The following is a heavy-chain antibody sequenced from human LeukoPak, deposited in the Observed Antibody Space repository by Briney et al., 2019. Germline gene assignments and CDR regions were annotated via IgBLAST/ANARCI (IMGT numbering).Heavy chain of an antibody. D-gene: IGHD2-15*01. CDR3: ASQNRAYCSGGSCYSGYYYYYYYMDV. CDR1: GESFSGYY. J-gene: IGHJ6*03. CDR2: INHSGST. V-gene: IGHV4-34*01. Sequence: PSETLSLTCAVYGESFSGYYWSWIRQPPGKGLEWIGEINHSGSTNYNPSLKSRVTISVDTSKNQFSLKLSSVTAANTAVYYCASQNRAYCSGGSCYSGYYYYYYYMDVWGKGTTVTVSS.